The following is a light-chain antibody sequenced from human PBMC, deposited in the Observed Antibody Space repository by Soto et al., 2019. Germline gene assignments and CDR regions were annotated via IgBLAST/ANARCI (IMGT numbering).Light chain of an antibody. CDR2: GAS. CDR1: QSVSSN. CDR3: QQYNNWPSWT. J-gene: IGKJ1*01. V-gene: IGKV3-15*01. Sequence: EIVMTQSPATLSVSPGERATLSCRASQSVSSNLAWYQQKPGQAPRVLIYGASTRATGIPARFSGSGSGTEFTLTISSLQSEDFAVYYSQQYNNWPSWTFGQGTKVEIK.